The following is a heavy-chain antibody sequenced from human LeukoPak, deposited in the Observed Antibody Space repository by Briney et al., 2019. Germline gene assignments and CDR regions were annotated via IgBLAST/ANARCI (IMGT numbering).Heavy chain of an antibody. D-gene: IGHD2-21*01. CDR2: IYYSGTT. Sequence: SETLSLTCTVSGASISSSSYYWGWIRQPPGKGLEWIGHIYYSGTTYYNPSLKSRVTISVDTSKKQVSLKLSSVTAADTAVYYCARRVIYFDYWGQGTLVTVSS. J-gene: IGHJ4*02. V-gene: IGHV4-39*01. CDR3: ARRVIYFDY. CDR1: GASISSSSYY.